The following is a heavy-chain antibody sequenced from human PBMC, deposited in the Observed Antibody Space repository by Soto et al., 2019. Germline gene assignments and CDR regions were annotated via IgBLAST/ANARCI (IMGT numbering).Heavy chain of an antibody. Sequence: SETLSLTCTLSGHSMINYYWSWMRQPPGKGLEWIGYISYSGNTNYNSSFKSRVTISIDMSKNQYSLQLSSVTAADTAVYYCARPFDIWGKGTMVT. CDR1: GHSMINYY. V-gene: IGHV4-59*08. CDR2: ISYSGNT. CDR3: ARPFDI. J-gene: IGHJ3*02.